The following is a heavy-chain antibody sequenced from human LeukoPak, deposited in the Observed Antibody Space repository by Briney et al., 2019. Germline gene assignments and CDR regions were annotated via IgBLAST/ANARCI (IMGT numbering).Heavy chain of an antibody. D-gene: IGHD6-19*01. CDR3: ATPSIAVAGFY. CDR2: INSDGSST. V-gene: IGHV3-74*01. Sequence: PGGSLRLSCAASGFIFSSYWMHWVRQAPGKGLVWVSRINSDGSSTSYADSVKGRFTISRDNAKNTLYLQMNSLRAEDTAVYYCATPSIAVAGFYWGQGTLVTVSS. CDR1: GFIFSSYW. J-gene: IGHJ4*02.